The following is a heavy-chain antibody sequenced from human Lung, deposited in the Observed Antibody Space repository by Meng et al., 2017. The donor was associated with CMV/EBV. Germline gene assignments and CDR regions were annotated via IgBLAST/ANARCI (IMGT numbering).Heavy chain of an antibody. V-gene: IGHV3-7*01. J-gene: IGHJ4*02. D-gene: IGHD1-26*01. Sequence: ESLKISCAASGFTFSRYWMSWVRQAPGKGLEWVANIKQDGSEKYYVDSVKGRFTISRDNAKNSLYLQMNSLRAEDTGVYYCARDFGIVGATSIVGYWGQGXLVTVSS. CDR1: GFTFSRYW. CDR2: IKQDGSEK. CDR3: ARDFGIVGATSIVGY.